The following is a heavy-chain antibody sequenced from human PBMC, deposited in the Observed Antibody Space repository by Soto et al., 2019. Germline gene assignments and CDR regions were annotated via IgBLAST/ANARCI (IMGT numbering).Heavy chain of an antibody. D-gene: IGHD6-13*01. CDR3: ARESAGYSSSWYSF. CDR2: ISTTSSFI. Sequence: PGGSLRLSCAASGFTLSSYSMKWVRRAPGKGLEWVSSISTTSSFIYYADSVKGRFAISRDTSTSTVYMELSSLRSEDTAVYYCARESAGYSSSWYSFWGQGTLVTVSS. CDR1: GFTLSSYS. V-gene: IGHV3-21*04. J-gene: IGHJ4*02.